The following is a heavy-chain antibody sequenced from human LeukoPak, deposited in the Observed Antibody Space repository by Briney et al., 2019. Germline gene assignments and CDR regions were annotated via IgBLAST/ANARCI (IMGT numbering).Heavy chain of an antibody. J-gene: IGHJ4*02. CDR3: ARAGIVGATTTPLDY. CDR1: GGSISSSNYY. V-gene: IGHV4-39*07. D-gene: IGHD1-26*01. CDR2: INHSGST. Sequence: SETLSLTCTVSGGSISSSNYYWDWIRQPPGKGLEWIGEINHSGSTNYNPSLKSRVTISVDTSKNQFSLKLSSVTAADTAVYYCARAGIVGATTTPLDYWGQGTLVTVSS.